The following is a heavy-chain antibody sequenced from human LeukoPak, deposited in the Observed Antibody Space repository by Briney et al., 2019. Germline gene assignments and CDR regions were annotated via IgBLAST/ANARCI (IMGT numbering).Heavy chain of an antibody. CDR1: GGTFSSYA. Sequence: GASVKVSCKASGGTFSSYAISWVRQAPGQGLEWMGGIIPIFGTANYAQKFQGRVTITTDESTSTAYMELSSLRSEDTAVYYCARNSGSFRGIYYYHMDVWGKGTTVTVSS. V-gene: IGHV1-69*05. CDR3: ARNSGSFRGIYYYHMDV. CDR2: IIPIFGTA. J-gene: IGHJ6*03. D-gene: IGHD3-10*01.